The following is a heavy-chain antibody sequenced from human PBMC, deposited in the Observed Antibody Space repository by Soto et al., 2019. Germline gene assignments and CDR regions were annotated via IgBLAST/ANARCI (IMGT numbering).Heavy chain of an antibody. CDR2: IYYSGSA. Sequence: PSETLSLTCTVSGGSISSSDYYWGWIRQPPGKGLEWIGNIYYSGSASDNPSLKSRVTISVDTSKNQFSLKLSSVTAADTAVYYCATQEVGGSYVYTFDPWGQGTLVTVSS. V-gene: IGHV4-39*01. CDR1: GGSISSSDYY. CDR3: ATQEVGGSYVYTFDP. J-gene: IGHJ5*02. D-gene: IGHD1-26*01.